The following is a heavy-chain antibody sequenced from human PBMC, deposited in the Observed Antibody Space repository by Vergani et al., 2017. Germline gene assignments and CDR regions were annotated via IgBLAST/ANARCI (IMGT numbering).Heavy chain of an antibody. Sequence: QVQLVESGGGVFQPGRSLRLSCAASGFTFSSYGMHWVRQAPGKGLEWVAVTWYDGNNKQYADSVKGRFTISRDNSKSTMYLQMNSLRDEDTGVYYCARDLRLLYNRFDPWGQGTLVTVSS. D-gene: IGHD1-14*01. CDR2: TWYDGNNK. V-gene: IGHV3-33*08. CDR1: GFTFSSYG. J-gene: IGHJ5*02. CDR3: ARDLRLLYNRFDP.